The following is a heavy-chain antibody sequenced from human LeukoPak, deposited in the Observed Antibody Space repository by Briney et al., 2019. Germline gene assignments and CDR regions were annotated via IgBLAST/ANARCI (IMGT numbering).Heavy chain of an antibody. CDR3: ARRYSYGFDY. CDR1: NGSINSNSNY. Sequence: SETLSLTCTLSNGSINSNSNYWGWVRQPPGKGLEWIGYIYYSGSTNYNPSLKSRVTISVDTSKNQFSLKLSSVTAADTAVYYCARRYSYGFDYWGQGTLVTVSS. D-gene: IGHD5-18*01. J-gene: IGHJ4*02. V-gene: IGHV4-61*05. CDR2: IYYSGST.